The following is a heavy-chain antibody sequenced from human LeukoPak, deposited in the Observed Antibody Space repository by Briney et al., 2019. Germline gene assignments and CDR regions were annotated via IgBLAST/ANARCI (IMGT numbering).Heavy chain of an antibody. CDR1: GGSFSGYY. V-gene: IGHV4-34*01. D-gene: IGHD4-17*01. Sequence: PSETLSLTCAVYGGSFSGYYWSWIRQPPGKGLEWIGEINHSGSTNYNPSLKSRVTISVDTSKNQFSLKQSSVTAADTAVYYCARIDYGADYGMDVWGQGTTVTVSS. J-gene: IGHJ6*02. CDR3: ARIDYGADYGMDV. CDR2: INHSGST.